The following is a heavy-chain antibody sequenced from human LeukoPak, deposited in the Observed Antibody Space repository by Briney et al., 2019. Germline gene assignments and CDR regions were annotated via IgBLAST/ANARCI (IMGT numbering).Heavy chain of an antibody. CDR1: GFIFSSYA. V-gene: IGHV3-64D*06. CDR3: ARAAAAGVLFFDY. CDR2: ISFNGGNT. Sequence: GGSLRLSCSASGFIFSSYAMHWVRQAPGKGLEYVSGISFNGGNTYLADSVKGRFTISRDNSKNTLWLQMTSLRPEDTAVYYCARAAAAGVLFFDYWGQGTLVTVSS. J-gene: IGHJ4*02. D-gene: IGHD6-13*01.